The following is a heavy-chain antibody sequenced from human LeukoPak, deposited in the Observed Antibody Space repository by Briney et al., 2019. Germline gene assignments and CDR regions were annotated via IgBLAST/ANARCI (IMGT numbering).Heavy chain of an antibody. D-gene: IGHD5-12*01. V-gene: IGHV1-69*10. CDR2: IIPILGTA. CDR1: GGTDSSYA. CDR3: ARVERVYSAYDYDY. Sequence: SVKVACKASGGTDSSYAISWVRQAPGQGREGMGGIIPILGTANYAQKFQGRVTITADKSTSTAYMELSSLRSEDTAVYYCARVERVYSAYDYDYWGQGTLVTVSS. J-gene: IGHJ4*02.